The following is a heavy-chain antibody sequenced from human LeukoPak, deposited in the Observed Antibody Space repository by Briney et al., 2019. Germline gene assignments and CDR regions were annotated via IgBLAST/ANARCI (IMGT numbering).Heavy chain of an antibody. CDR3: ARDYYDSSGLGAFDI. D-gene: IGHD3-22*01. V-gene: IGHV1-2*02. CDR1: GYTFTGYY. CDR2: SNPNSGGT. J-gene: IGHJ3*02. Sequence: ASVKVSCKASGYTFTGYYMHWVRQAPGQGLEWMGWSNPNSGGTKYAQKFQGRVTMTRDTSISTAYMELSRLRSDDAAVYYCARDYYDSSGLGAFDIWGQGTMVTVSS.